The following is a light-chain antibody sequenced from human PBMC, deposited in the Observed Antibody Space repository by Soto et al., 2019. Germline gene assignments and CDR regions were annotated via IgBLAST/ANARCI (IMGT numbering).Light chain of an antibody. CDR1: RSVSTG. CDR3: QQYDQLYT. CDR2: SAS. Sequence: EIGRTQSPAALSVSPGEGATLSCRARRSVSTGVAWYQQQPGLPPRLLIYSASSRATGLPASFSGSGSGTEFTLIISNLQSEDFASYYCQQYDQLYTFGQGTKLEIK. V-gene: IGKV3-15*01. J-gene: IGKJ2*01.